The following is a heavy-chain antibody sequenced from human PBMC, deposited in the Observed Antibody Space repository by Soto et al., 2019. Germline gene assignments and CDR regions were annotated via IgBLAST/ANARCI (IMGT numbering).Heavy chain of an antibody. CDR3: ARDHARIEYYDSSGYYGQYFDY. Sequence: GGSLRLSCAASGFTFSSYAMHWVRQSPGKGLEWVAVISYDGGNKCYADSVKGRFTISRDNSKNTLYLQMNSLRAEDTAVYYCARDHARIEYYDSSGYYGQYFDYWGQGTLVTVSS. CDR2: ISYDGGNK. CDR1: GFTFSSYA. J-gene: IGHJ4*02. D-gene: IGHD3-22*01. V-gene: IGHV3-30-3*01.